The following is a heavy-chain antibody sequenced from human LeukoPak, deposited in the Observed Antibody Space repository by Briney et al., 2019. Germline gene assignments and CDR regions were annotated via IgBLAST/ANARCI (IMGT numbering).Heavy chain of an antibody. Sequence: SETLSLTCTVSGDSISGYYWSWIRQPAGKGLEWIGRISISGSSNYNPSLKSRVSLSIDTSKNQSSLKLSSVTAADTAVYYCARGVWSGYYPYWGQGTLVTVSS. V-gene: IGHV4-4*07. CDR3: ARGVWSGYYPY. CDR2: ISISGSS. D-gene: IGHD3-3*01. CDR1: GDSISGYY. J-gene: IGHJ4*02.